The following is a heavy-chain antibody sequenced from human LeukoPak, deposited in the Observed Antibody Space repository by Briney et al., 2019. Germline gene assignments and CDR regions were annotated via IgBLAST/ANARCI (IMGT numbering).Heavy chain of an antibody. V-gene: IGHV1-69*13. CDR1: GGTVSRYP. CDR3: ARDRPGRYCSTISCYSASPFDP. Sequence: SVKVSCKASGGTVSRYPISWVRQAPGQGLEWMGGIIPIFGTANYAQKFQGRVTITAHESTSTAYMELSSLRSEDTAVYYCARDRPGRYCSTISCYSASPFDPWGQGTLVTVSS. CDR2: IIPIFGTA. D-gene: IGHD2-2*02. J-gene: IGHJ5*02.